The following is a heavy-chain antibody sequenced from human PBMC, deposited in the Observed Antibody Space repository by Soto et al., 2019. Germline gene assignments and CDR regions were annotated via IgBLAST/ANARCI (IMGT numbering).Heavy chain of an antibody. CDR1: GASISNSDNY. CDR2: IDYSGST. V-gene: IGHV4-30-4*01. D-gene: IGHD2-8*01. CDR3: ARGSGVDESHYFDS. J-gene: IGHJ4*02. Sequence: SETLSLTCTVSGASISNSDNYWSWILQPPGKGLQWIGYIDYSGSTYYNPSLKSRITISLDTSKNQFSLRVTSVTAADTAMFYCARGSGVDESHYFDSWGQGTLVTVSS.